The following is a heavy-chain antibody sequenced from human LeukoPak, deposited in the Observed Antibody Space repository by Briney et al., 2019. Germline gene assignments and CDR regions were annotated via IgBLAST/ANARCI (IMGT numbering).Heavy chain of an antibody. D-gene: IGHD6-19*01. CDR3: ARGSGWYSAFDI. J-gene: IGHJ3*02. Sequence: GGSLRLSCAASGFSFSSYWMTWVRQAPGKGLEWVASIKQDGSDTSYVDSVKGRFSISRDNAMKSLFLQMNSLRAEDTAVHYCARGSGWYSAFDIWGQGSLVTVYS. CDR1: GFSFSSYW. CDR2: IKQDGSDT. V-gene: IGHV3-7*04.